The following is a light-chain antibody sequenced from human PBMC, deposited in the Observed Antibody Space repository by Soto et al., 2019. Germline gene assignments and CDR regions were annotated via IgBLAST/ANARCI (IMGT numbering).Light chain of an antibody. CDR1: SSDIGVYNY. V-gene: IGLV2-14*01. CDR2: DVS. J-gene: IGLJ2*01. Sequence: QSALTQPASVSGSPGQSITISCTGTSSDIGVYNYVSWYQQHPGKAPKLMIYDVSNRPSGVSNRFSGSKSGYTASLTISGLQAEDEADSYCSSYTTTSTVVFGGATKLTVL. CDR3: SSYTTTSTVV.